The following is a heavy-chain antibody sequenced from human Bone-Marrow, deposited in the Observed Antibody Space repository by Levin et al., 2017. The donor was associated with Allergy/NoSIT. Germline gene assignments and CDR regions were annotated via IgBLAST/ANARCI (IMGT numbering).Heavy chain of an antibody. Sequence: PGGSLRLSCTVSGYSISGNTYYWGWIRQPPGTGLEWIGSINHSGSTYYNPSLKSRVTISVDTSKNQFSLKLSSVTAADTAVYYCARAGRYDYWGQGTLVTVSS. CDR1: GYSISGNTYY. CDR3: ARAGRYDY. D-gene: IGHD3-9*01. V-gene: IGHV4-39*07. CDR2: INHSGST. J-gene: IGHJ4*02.